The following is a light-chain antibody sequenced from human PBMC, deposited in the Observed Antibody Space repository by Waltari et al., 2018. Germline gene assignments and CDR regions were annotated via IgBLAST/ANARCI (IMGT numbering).Light chain of an antibody. CDR2: VNRDGSH. V-gene: IGLV4-69*01. CDR1: SGHSTNV. Sequence: QLVLTQSPSASASLGASVKLTCTLSSGHSTNVIAWLPNRPEKGPRYLMKVNRDGSHNKGDEIPDRFSGSSSGAERYLTISSLQSEDEADYYCQTGGHGTWVFGGGTKLTVL. J-gene: IGLJ3*02. CDR3: QTGGHGTWV.